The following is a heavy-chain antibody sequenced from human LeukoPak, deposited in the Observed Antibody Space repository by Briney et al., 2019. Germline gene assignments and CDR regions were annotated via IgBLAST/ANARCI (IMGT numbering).Heavy chain of an antibody. J-gene: IGHJ4*02. Sequence: GGSLRLSCAASGFTFSRSWMSWVRQPPGKGLEWVANISPDGSTKYHMDSVKGRFAISRDNAKDSLYLEMSRLRDDDTAMYYCATGASGSWDFGGQGTLVTVSS. CDR2: ISPDGSTK. D-gene: IGHD6-13*01. V-gene: IGHV3-7*03. CDR1: GFTFSRSW. CDR3: ATGASGSWDF.